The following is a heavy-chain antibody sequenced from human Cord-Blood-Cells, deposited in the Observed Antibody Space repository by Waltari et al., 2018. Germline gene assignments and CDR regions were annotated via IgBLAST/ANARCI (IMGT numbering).Heavy chain of an antibody. CDR3: ARVAAAGYYYYYGMDV. J-gene: IGHJ6*02. Sequence: QVQLQQSGPGLVKPSRTLSLTCVISGDSVSSTSAAWNWIRQSPSRGLEWLGRTYYRSKWCNDYAVSMKSRITINPDTSKNQFSLQLNSVTPEDTAVYYCARVAAAGYYYYYGMDVWGQGTTVTVSS. D-gene: IGHD6-13*01. CDR2: TYYRSKWCN. CDR1: GDSVSSTSAA. V-gene: IGHV6-1*01.